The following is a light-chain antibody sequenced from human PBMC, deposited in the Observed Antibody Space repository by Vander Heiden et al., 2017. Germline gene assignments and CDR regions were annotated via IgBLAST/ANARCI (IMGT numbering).Light chain of an antibody. Sequence: QSVLTQPPSASGTPGQRVTISCSGSSSNIGTTTVNWYQQLPGTAPKLLIYSSNQRHSGVPDRFSGSKSGTSASLAISGLQSEDEADYYCAAWDDSMRGHVLFGGGTKLTVL. CDR1: SSNIGTTT. V-gene: IGLV1-44*01. J-gene: IGLJ2*01. CDR3: AAWDDSMRGHVL. CDR2: SSN.